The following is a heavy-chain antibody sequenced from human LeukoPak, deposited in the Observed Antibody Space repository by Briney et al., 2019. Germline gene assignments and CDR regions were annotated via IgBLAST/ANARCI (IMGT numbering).Heavy chain of an antibody. V-gene: IGHV1-3*01. D-gene: IGHD4-17*01. CDR2: INAGNGNT. Sequence: VASVKVSCKASGYTFTSYAMHWVRQAPGQRLEWMGWINAGNGNTKYLQKFQGRVTITRDTSASTAYMELSSLRSEDTAVYYCARRLNGAHFDYWGQGTLATVSS. CDR1: GYTFTSYA. J-gene: IGHJ4*02. CDR3: ARRLNGAHFDY.